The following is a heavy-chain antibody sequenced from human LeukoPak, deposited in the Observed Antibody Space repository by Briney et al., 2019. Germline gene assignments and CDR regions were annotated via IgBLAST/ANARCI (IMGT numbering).Heavy chain of an antibody. CDR2: IIPIFGTA. V-gene: IGHV1-69*13. J-gene: IGHJ5*02. CDR3: ARDPDYGEHDQGWFDP. CDR1: GGTFSSYA. Sequence: SVKVSCKASGGTFSSYAISWVRQAPAQGLEWMGGIIPIFGTANYAQKFQGRVTITADESTSTAYMELSSLRSEDTAVYYCARDPDYGEHDQGWFDPWGQGTLVTVSS. D-gene: IGHD4-17*01.